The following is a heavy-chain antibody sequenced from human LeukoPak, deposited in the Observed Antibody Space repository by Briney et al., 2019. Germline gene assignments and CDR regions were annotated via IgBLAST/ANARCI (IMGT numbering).Heavy chain of an antibody. Sequence: PSGTLSLTCAVSGVSISSSNWWSWVRQPPGKGLEWIGEIFHSGSTNYNPSLKSRVTISVDKSKNQFSLKLSSVTAADTAVYYCARDRSGPGYHFDYWGQGTLVTVSS. V-gene: IGHV4-4*02. D-gene: IGHD1-1*01. CDR1: GVSISSSNW. J-gene: IGHJ4*02. CDR3: ARDRSGPGYHFDY. CDR2: IFHSGST.